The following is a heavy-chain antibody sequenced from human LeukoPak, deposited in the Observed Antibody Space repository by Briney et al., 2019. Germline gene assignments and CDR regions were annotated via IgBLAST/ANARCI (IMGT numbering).Heavy chain of an antibody. CDR2: ISGSGGST. D-gene: IGHD3-22*01. CDR1: GFTFSSYA. J-gene: IGHJ4*02. CDR3: AKERFYYYDSSGHY. V-gene: IGHV3-23*01. Sequence: EGSLRLSCAASGFTFSSYAMSWVRQAPGKGLEWVSAISGSGGSTYYADSVKGRFTISRDNSKNTLYLQMNSLRAEDTAVYYCAKERFYYYDSSGHYWGQGTLVTVPS.